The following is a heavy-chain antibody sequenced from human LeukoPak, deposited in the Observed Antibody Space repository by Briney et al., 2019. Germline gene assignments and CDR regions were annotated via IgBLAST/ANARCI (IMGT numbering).Heavy chain of an antibody. J-gene: IGHJ6*02. V-gene: IGHV1-2*02. CDR1: GYTFTGYY. D-gene: IGHD2-2*02. Sequence: ASVKVSCKASGYTFTGYYMHWVRQAPGQGLEWMGWINPNSGGTNYAQKFQGRVTMTRDTSISTAYMELSRLRSDDTAVYYCARIGYCSSTSCYTSNTPSAWHVWGQGTTVTVSS. CDR2: INPNSGGT. CDR3: ARIGYCSSTSCYTSNTPSAWHV.